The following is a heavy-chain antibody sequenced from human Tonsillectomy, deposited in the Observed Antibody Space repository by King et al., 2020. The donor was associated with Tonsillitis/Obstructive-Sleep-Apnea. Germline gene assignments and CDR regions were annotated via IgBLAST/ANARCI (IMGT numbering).Heavy chain of an antibody. J-gene: IGHJ4*02. CDR2: ISSSGSTI. V-gene: IGHV3-48*03. CDR1: GFTFSSYE. CDR3: GRGHRSELGLSMLFAY. D-gene: IGHD7-27*01. Sequence: VQLVESGGGLVQPGGSLRLSRAASGFTFSSYEMNWVRQAPGKGLEWVSYISSSGSTIYYTDSVKGQFTISRDNAKNSLFLQINTLRAEDTAVYYCGRGHRSELGLSMLFAYWGQGTLVTVSS.